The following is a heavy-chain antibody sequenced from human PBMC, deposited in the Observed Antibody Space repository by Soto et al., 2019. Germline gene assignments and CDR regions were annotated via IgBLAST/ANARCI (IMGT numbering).Heavy chain of an antibody. CDR3: ARGRDGYNLDYYGMDV. J-gene: IGHJ6*02. CDR1: GGTFSSYA. V-gene: IGHV1-69*01. CDR2: IIPIFGKA. D-gene: IGHD5-12*01. Sequence: QVQLVQSGAEVKKPGSSVKVSCKASGGTFSSYAISWVRQAPGQGLEWMGGIIPIFGKANYAQKFQGRVTITADESTSTAYMELSSLRSEDTAVYYCARGRDGYNLDYYGMDVWGQGTTVTVSS.